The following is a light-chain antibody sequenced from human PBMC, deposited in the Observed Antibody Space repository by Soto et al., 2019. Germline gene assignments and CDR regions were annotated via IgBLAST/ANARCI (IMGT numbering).Light chain of an antibody. CDR1: QSVSSY. V-gene: IGKV3-11*01. J-gene: IGKJ1*01. Sequence: EIVLTQSPGTLSLSPGERATLSCRASQSVSSYLAWYQQKPGQAPSLLIYDASNRATGIPARFSGSGSGTDFTLTISSLEPEEFAVYYCQQRSNWPPTFGQGTKVEIK. CDR2: DAS. CDR3: QQRSNWPPT.